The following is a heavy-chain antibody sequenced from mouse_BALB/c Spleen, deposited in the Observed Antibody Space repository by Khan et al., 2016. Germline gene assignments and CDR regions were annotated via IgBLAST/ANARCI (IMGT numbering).Heavy chain of an antibody. J-gene: IGHJ3*01. V-gene: IGHV5-6-5*01. Sequence: EVELVESGGGLVKPGGSLKLSCAASGFTFSSYAMSWVRQTPEKRLEWVASIGSGVSTYYPDSVKGRFTISRDNARNILYLQMSSLRSEDTAMYYGARLELRLQAWFAYWGQGTLVTVSA. CDR2: IGSGVST. CDR3: ARLELRLQAWFAY. D-gene: IGHD1-2*01. CDR1: GFTFSSYA.